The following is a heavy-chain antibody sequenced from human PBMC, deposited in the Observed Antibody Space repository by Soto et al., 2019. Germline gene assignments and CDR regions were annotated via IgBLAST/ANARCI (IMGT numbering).Heavy chain of an antibody. CDR2: ISHTDHST. J-gene: IGHJ4*02. CDR3: AKRGGDSGWGDFDS. V-gene: IGHV3-23*01. CDR1: GFPFSRCA. Sequence: EEQLLESGGGLVQPGGSLRLSCAASGFPFSRCAMNWVRQAPGKGLEWVSTISHTDHSTYYADSVKGRFTVSRDNSENTRYVQMSSLRAEDTAIYYCAKRGGDSGWGDFDSWGQGTLVTVSS. D-gene: IGHD6-19*01.